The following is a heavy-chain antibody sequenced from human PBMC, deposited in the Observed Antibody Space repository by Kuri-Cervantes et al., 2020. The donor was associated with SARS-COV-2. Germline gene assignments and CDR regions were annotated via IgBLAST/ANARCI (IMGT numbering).Heavy chain of an antibody. CDR1: GFTFSNYG. CDR2: ISNNDYTI. CDR3: AKNGEMATIDEYYFDY. J-gene: IGHJ4*02. V-gene: IGHV3-48*02. Sequence: GGSLRLSCAASGFTFSNYGMNWVRQAPGKGLEWLSYISNNDYTIYYADSVKGRFTISRDKARNSLFLQMNSLRDEDTAVYHCAKNGEMATIDEYYFDYWGQGTLVTVSS. D-gene: IGHD5-24*01.